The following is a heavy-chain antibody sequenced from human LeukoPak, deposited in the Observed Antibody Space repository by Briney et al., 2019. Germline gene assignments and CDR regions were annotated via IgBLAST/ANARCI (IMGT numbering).Heavy chain of an antibody. Sequence: SETLSLTCGVSGGSITNTDYWTWVRQPPGKGLEWIGEVNLQGSTNYNPSLMGRVAIAVDTSENHISLQLTSVTAADTAVYYCAREGGPYRPLDYSGQGTLVTVSS. CDR1: GGSITNTDY. V-gene: IGHV4-4*02. J-gene: IGHJ4*02. CDR2: VNLQGST. CDR3: AREGGPYRPLDY.